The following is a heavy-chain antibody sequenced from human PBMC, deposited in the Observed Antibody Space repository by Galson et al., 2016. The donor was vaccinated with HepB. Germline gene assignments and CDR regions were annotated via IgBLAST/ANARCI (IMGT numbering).Heavy chain of an antibody. J-gene: IGHJ6*02. D-gene: IGHD2-2*01. CDR3: VKGRGYCSSTNCYARGGYDYYYGMDV. CDR2: IKYDGSEK. V-gene: IGHV3-52*01. CDR1: GFTFSSSW. Sequence: SLRLSCAASGFTFSSSWMHWVCRAPEKGLEWVADIKYDGSEKYHVDSVKGRLTISGDNAKNSLYLQVNSLRAEDMTVYYCVKGRGYCSSTNCYARGGYDYYYGMDVWGQGTTVTVSS.